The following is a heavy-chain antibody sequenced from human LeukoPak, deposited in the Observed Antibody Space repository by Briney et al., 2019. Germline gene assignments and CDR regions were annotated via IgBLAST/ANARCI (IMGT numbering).Heavy chain of an antibody. D-gene: IGHD2-15*01. Sequence: ASVKVSCKASGYTFTGYYMHWVRQAPGQGLEWMGRINPNSGGTNYAQKFQGRVTMTRDTSISTAYMELSRLRSGDTAVYYCARDSRSRYCSGVGTYWGQGTLVTVSS. CDR3: ARDSRSRYCSGVGTY. J-gene: IGHJ4*02. V-gene: IGHV1-2*06. CDR2: INPNSGGT. CDR1: GYTFTGYY.